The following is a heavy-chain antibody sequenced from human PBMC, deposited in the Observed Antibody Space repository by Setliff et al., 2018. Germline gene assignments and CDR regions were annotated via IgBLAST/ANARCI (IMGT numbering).Heavy chain of an antibody. Sequence: PGGSLRLSCAASGFTFVNYWMHWVRQDPGKGLEWISYIHDSGNPTYYADSVKGRFTVSRDNAKNSLYLQMTSLRAEDTAIYYCARTTGYRLEGDFDYWGQGTLVTVSS. CDR2: IHDSGNPT. J-gene: IGHJ4*02. V-gene: IGHV3-11*01. CDR1: GFTFVNYW. D-gene: IGHD3-16*01. CDR3: ARTTGYRLEGDFDY.